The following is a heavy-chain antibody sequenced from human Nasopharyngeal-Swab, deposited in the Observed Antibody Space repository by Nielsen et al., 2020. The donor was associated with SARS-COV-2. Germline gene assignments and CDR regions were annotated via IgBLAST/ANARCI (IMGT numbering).Heavy chain of an antibody. CDR3: ARDSEYSSGWFGY. Sequence: VKVSCKASGGTFSSYAISWVRQAPGQGLEWMGRIIPILGIANYAQKFQGRVTITADKSTSTAYMELSSLRSEDTAVYYCARDSEYSSGWFGYWGQGTLVTVSS. CDR1: GGTFSSYA. D-gene: IGHD6-19*01. CDR2: IIPILGIA. J-gene: IGHJ5*01. V-gene: IGHV1-69*10.